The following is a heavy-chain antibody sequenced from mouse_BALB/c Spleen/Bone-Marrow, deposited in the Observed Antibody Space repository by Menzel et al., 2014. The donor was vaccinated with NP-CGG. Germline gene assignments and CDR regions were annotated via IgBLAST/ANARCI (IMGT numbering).Heavy chain of an antibody. D-gene: IGHD1-1*01. CDR1: GFNIKDTY. V-gene: IGHV14-3*02. CDR3: ASYYYGHYFDY. CDR2: IDPANGNT. Sequence: EVHLQQSGAELVKPGASVKLSCTASGFNIKDTYMHWVKQRPEQGLEWIGRIDPANGNTKYDPKFQGKATITADTSSNTAYLQLSSLTSEDTAVYYCASYYYGHYFDYWGQGTTLTVSS. J-gene: IGHJ2*01.